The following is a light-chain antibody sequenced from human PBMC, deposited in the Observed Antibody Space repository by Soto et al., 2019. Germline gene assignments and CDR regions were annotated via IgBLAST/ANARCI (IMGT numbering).Light chain of an antibody. CDR1: RSISSY. J-gene: IGKJ1*01. V-gene: IGKV1-39*01. CDR2: AAS. Sequence: DIQMTQSPSSLSASVGDRVTITCRASRSISSYLDWYQQKPGQAPNLLIYAASSLQSGVPSRFSGSGSGTDFTLTISSLQAEDFATYYCQQSYITPPTFGQGTKVEIK. CDR3: QQSYITPPT.